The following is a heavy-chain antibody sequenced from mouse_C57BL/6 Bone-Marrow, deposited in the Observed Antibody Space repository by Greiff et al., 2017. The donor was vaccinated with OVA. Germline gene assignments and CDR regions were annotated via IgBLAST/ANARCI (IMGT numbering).Heavy chain of an antibody. CDR2: IDPENGDT. CDR1: GFNIKDDY. V-gene: IGHV14-4*01. J-gene: IGHJ3*01. Sequence: EVQLQQSGAELVRPGASVKLSCTASGFNIKDDYMHWVKQRPEQGLEWIGWIDPENGDTEYGSKFQGKATITADTSSNTAYLQLSSLTSEDTAVYYCTHYDPAWFAYWGQGTLVTVSA. D-gene: IGHD2-4*01. CDR3: THYDPAWFAY.